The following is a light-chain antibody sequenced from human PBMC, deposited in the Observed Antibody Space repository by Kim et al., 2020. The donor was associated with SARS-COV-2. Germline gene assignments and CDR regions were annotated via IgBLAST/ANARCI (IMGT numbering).Light chain of an antibody. CDR1: QSISSY. CDR2: AAS. CDR3: QQSYSTPPT. V-gene: IGKV1-39*01. Sequence: ASVGDRVTITCRASQSISSYLNWYQQKPGKAPKLLIYAASSLQSGVPSRFSGSGSGTDFTLTISSLQPEDFATYYCQQSYSTPPTFGGGTKGDIK. J-gene: IGKJ4*01.